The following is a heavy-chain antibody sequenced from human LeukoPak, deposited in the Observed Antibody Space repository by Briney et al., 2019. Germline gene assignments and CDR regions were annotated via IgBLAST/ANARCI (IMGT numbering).Heavy chain of an antibody. CDR3: ARVGGSKGTIRDY. CDR1: GFTYSNYA. CDR2: ISGSGRST. J-gene: IGHJ4*02. V-gene: IGHV3-23*01. Sequence: PGGSLRLSCTASGFTYSNYAMNWVRQAPGKGLEWVSVISGSGRSTYYADSVKGRFTISRDKSKNTLYLQMNSLRAEDTAVYYCARVGGSKGTIRDYWGQGTLVIVSS. D-gene: IGHD1/OR15-1a*01.